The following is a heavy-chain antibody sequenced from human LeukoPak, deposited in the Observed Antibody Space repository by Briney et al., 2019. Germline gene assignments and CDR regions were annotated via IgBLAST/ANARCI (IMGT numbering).Heavy chain of an antibody. CDR1: GFSFNTYS. CDR2: ISSSSGHI. Sequence: PGGSLRLSCAASGFSFNTYSMNWVRQAPGKGLEWVSSISSSSGHIFYADSVKGRFSISGDNAKNSLYLQMNSLRVEDTAVYYCTSRYCTTTNCYSFDNWGQGTLVTVSS. V-gene: IGHV3-21*01. D-gene: IGHD2-2*01. CDR3: TSRYCTTTNCYSFDN. J-gene: IGHJ3*02.